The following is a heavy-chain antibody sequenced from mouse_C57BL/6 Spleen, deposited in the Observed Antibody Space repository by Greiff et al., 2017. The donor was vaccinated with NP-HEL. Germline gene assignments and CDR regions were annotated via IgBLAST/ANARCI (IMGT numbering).Heavy chain of an antibody. V-gene: IGHV5-17*01. CDR2: ISSGSSTI. CDR3: ARPYYYGSSSWFAY. Sequence: EVKLVESGGGLVKPGGSLKLSCAASGFTFSDYGMHWVRQAPEKGLEWVAYISSGSSTIYYADTVKGRFTISRDNAKNTLFLQMTSLRSEDTAMDYCARPYYYGSSSWFAYGGQGTLVTVSA. J-gene: IGHJ3*01. CDR1: GFTFSDYG. D-gene: IGHD1-1*01.